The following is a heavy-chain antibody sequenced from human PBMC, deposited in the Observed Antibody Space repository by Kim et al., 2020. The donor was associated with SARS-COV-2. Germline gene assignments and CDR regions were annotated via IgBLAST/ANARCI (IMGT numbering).Heavy chain of an antibody. V-gene: IGHV4-30-2*04. D-gene: IGHD6-6*01. J-gene: IGHJ4*02. Sequence: YYNPSLRSTITISVDTSINQFSLQLMSLTAADTAVYYCAGSRNRHYFDYWGQGTLVTVSS. CDR3: AGSRNRHYFDY.